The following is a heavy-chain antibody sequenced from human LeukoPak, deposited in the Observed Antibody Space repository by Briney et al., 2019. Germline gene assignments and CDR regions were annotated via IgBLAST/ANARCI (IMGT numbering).Heavy chain of an antibody. V-gene: IGHV3-23*01. CDR2: ISGSGGAT. D-gene: IGHD3-10*01. J-gene: IGHJ3*02. CDR3: AKGSGTRAFDI. Sequence: LTGGSLRLSCAASGFTFSSYPMSWVRQAPGKGLEWVSGISGSGGATFYPESVKGRLIISRDNSKNTLYLQMNSLRAEDTAVYYCAKGSGTRAFDIWGQGTMVTVSS. CDR1: GFTFSSYP.